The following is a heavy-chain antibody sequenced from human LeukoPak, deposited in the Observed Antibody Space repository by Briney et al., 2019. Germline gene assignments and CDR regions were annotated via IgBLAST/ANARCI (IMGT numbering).Heavy chain of an antibody. CDR1: GFPFSDYS. CDR3: ARDRDFGVGNWFDP. CDR2: ISRSGSYI. D-gene: IGHD3-3*01. J-gene: IGHJ5*02. Sequence: GGSLRLSCAASGFPFSDYSLNWVRQAPGKGLEWVSSISRSGSYIYYADSVKGRFTISRDDAKKSLYLQMNGLRAEDTAVYYCARDRDFGVGNWFDPWGQGPLVTVSS. V-gene: IGHV3-21*01.